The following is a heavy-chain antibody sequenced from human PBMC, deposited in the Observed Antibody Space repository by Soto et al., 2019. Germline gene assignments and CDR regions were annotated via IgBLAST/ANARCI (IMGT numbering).Heavy chain of an antibody. D-gene: IGHD3-9*01. CDR3: ARLEGLATISYYFDF. V-gene: IGHV4-39*01. CDR2: IYYRGNT. CDR1: SDSIDSENCN. J-gene: IGHJ4*02. Sequence: LSLACSISSDSIDSENCNSAWTCKTPGKGLEWIGSIYYRGNTYYNPSLQTRVTISLDKSKSQFSLRLNSVTAADSAVYFCARLEGLATISYYFDFWGQGAQVTVS.